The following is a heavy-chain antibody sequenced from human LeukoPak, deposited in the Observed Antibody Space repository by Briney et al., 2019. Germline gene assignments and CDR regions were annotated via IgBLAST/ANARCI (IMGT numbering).Heavy chain of an antibody. CDR3: AKDLEEYCSGGSCYSCDY. Sequence: GGSLRLSCAASGFTFSSYGMHWVRQGPGKGLEWVGVIWYDGSNKYYADSVKGRFTISRDNSKNTLYLQMNSLRAEDTAVYYCAKDLEEYCSGGSCYSCDYWGQGTLDTVSS. CDR2: IWYDGSNK. D-gene: IGHD2-15*01. V-gene: IGHV3-33*06. J-gene: IGHJ4*02. CDR1: GFTFSSYG.